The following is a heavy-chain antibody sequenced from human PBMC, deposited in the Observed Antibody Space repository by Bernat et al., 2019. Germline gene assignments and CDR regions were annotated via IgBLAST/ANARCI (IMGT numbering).Heavy chain of an antibody. V-gene: IGHV1-69*17. D-gene: IGHD2/OR15-2a*01. J-gene: IGHJ6*03. Sequence: QVQLVQSGAEVKKPGSSVKVSCKASGGTFSSYAISWVRQAPGQGLEWMGGIIPIFGIASYAQKLEGRVRITADKTASTAYMELSRLRSEDTAVYYWGRVSYPRSLLYYYYMDYWGKGTKVNGS. CDR3: GRVSYPRSLLYYYYMDY. CDR1: GGTFSSYA. CDR2: IIPIFGIA.